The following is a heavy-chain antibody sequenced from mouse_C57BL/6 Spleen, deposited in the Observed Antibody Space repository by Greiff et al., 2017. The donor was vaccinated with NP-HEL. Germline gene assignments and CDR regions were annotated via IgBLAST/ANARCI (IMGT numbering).Heavy chain of an antibody. D-gene: IGHD2-12*01. J-gene: IGHJ1*03. CDR2: IHPNSGST. V-gene: IGHV1-64*01. CDR1: GYTFTSYW. Sequence: VQLQQPGAELVKPGASVKLSCKASGYTFTSYWMHWVKQRPGQGLEWIGMIHPNSGSTNYNEKLKSKATLTVDKSSSTAFMQLSSLTSEDSAVYYCARRDSPYWYFDVWGTGTTVTVSS. CDR3: ARRDSPYWYFDV.